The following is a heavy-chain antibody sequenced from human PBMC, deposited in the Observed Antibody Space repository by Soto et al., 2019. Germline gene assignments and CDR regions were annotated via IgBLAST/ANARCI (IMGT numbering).Heavy chain of an antibody. D-gene: IGHD3-22*01. CDR3: ARTYYYDSSGYYLVDYYYGMDV. V-gene: IGHV3-30-3*01. Sequence: GVLLRLPCAASGFKFSSYAMRWVRQAPGKGLEWVAVISYDGSNKYYADSVKGRFTISRDNSKNTLYLQMNSLRAEDTAVYYCARTYYYDSSGYYLVDYYYGMDVWGQGTTVTVSS. CDR1: GFKFSSYA. CDR2: ISYDGSNK. J-gene: IGHJ6*01.